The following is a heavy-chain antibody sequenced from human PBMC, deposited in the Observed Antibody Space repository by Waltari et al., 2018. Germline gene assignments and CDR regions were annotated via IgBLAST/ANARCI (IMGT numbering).Heavy chain of an antibody. CDR1: GGSFNNYY. V-gene: IGHV4-34*01. J-gene: IGHJ5*02. CDR3: LGWCGGKWFDP. D-gene: IGHD3-10*01. Sequence: QVQLQQWGAGLLKPSETLSLTCAVYGGSFNNYYWSWIRQPPGKGLEWIGEINHFGGTKTDPSLKSRVSISVDTSKRQLSLKLSSVTAADTAVYYCLGWCGGKWFDPWGQGTMVTVSS. CDR2: INHFGGT.